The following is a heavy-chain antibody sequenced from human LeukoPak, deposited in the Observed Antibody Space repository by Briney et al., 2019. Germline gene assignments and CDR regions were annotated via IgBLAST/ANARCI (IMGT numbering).Heavy chain of an antibody. J-gene: IGHJ4*02. CDR3: AKDKSGSYWGFFDY. Sequence: GGSLRLSCAASGFTFDDYTMHWVRQAPGKGLEWVSLISWDGGSTYYADSVKGRFTISRDNSKNSLYLQMNSLRTEDTASYYCAKDKSGSYWGFFDYWGQGTLVTVSS. CDR2: ISWDGGST. D-gene: IGHD1-26*01. V-gene: IGHV3-43*01. CDR1: GFTFDDYT.